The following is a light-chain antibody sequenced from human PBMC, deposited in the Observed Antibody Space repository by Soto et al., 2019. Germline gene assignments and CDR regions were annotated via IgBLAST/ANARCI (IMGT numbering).Light chain of an antibody. Sequence: DIQMTQSASTLSASIGDRVTITCRASQSINTWLAWYQQRPGKAPKLLVYDASSLESGVPSRFRGSLYGTEFNLTISSLQAADFATYFCQQYNSYSWTFGQGTKVDIK. V-gene: IGKV1-5*01. J-gene: IGKJ1*01. CDR1: QSINTW. CDR2: DAS. CDR3: QQYNSYSWT.